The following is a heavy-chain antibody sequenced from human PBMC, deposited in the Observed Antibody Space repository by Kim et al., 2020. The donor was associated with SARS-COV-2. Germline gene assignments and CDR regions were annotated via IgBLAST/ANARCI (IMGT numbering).Heavy chain of an antibody. CDR3: ARLGLTIFGVVSNYGMDV. CDR2: IYPGDSDT. D-gene: IGHD3-3*01. J-gene: IGHJ6*02. V-gene: IGHV5-51*01. CDR1: GYSFTSYW. Sequence: GESLQISCKGSGYSFTSYWIGWVRQMPGKGLEWMGIIYPGDSDTRYSPSFQGQVTISADKSISSAYLQWSSLKASDTAMYYCARLGLTIFGVVSNYGMDVWGQGTTVTVSS.